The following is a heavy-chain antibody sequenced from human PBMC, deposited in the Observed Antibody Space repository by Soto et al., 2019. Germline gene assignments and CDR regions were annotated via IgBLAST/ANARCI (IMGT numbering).Heavy chain of an antibody. CDR2: IIPIFGTA. Sequence: SVKVSCKASGGTFSSYAISWVRQAPGQGLEWMGGIIPIFGTANYAQKFQGRVTITADKSTSTAYMELSSLRSEDTAVYYCARNSGYYYDSSGYSFDYWGQGTLVTVSS. J-gene: IGHJ4*02. CDR3: ARNSGYYYDSSGYSFDY. D-gene: IGHD3-22*01. CDR1: GGTFSSYA. V-gene: IGHV1-69*06.